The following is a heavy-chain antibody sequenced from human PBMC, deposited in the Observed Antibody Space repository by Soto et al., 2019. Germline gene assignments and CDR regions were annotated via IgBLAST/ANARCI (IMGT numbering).Heavy chain of an antibody. D-gene: IGHD3-10*01. CDR1: GFTFSSYW. CDR3: ARDVAEYYGSGSYYLKNFGMDV. V-gene: IGHV3-7*01. CDR2: IKQDGSEK. Sequence: EVQLVESGGGLVQPGGSLRLSCAASGFTFSSYWMSWVRQAPGKGLEWVANIKQDGSEKYYVDSVKGRFTISRDNAKNSLYLQMNSLRAEDTAVYYCARDVAEYYGSGSYYLKNFGMDVWGQGTTVTVSS. J-gene: IGHJ6*02.